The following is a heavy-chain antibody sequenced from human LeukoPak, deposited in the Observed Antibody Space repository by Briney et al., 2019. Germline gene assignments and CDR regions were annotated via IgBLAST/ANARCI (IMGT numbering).Heavy chain of an antibody. CDR3: ARAGGYCSGGSCYIPFDY. Sequence: PSETLSLTCAVSGGSISSGGYSWSWIRQPPGKGLERIGYIYHSGSTYYNPSLKSRVTISVDRSKNQFSLKLSSVTAADTAVYYWARAGGYCSGGSCYIPFDYWGQGTLVTVSS. J-gene: IGHJ4*02. D-gene: IGHD2-15*01. CDR2: IYHSGST. V-gene: IGHV4-30-2*01. CDR1: GGSISSGGYS.